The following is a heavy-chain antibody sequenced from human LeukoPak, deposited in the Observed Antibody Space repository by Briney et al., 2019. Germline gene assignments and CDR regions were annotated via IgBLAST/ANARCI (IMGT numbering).Heavy chain of an antibody. Sequence: ASVKVSCKVSGYTLTELSMHWVRQAPGKGLEWMGGFDPEDGETIYAQKFQGRVTMTEDTSTDTAYMELSSPRSEDTAVYYCATGFMVRDYYFDYWGQGTLVTVSS. D-gene: IGHD3-10*01. J-gene: IGHJ4*02. V-gene: IGHV1-24*01. CDR1: GYTLTELS. CDR2: FDPEDGET. CDR3: ATGFMVRDYYFDY.